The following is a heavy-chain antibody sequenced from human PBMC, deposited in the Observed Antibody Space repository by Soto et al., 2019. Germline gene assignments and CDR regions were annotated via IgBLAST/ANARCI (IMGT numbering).Heavy chain of an antibody. CDR2: INADGST. D-gene: IGHD6-19*01. V-gene: IGHV3-53*02. CDR1: GFNVNINY. Sequence: EVQLVETGGGLIQPGGSLRLSCAASGFNVNINYMSWVRQAPGKGLEWVSIINADGSTFYGASVKGRFTISRDNSKNTVYLQMDRLRAEDTAVYYCASIAVVEGFDPWGQGTLVTVSS. J-gene: IGHJ5*02. CDR3: ASIAVVEGFDP.